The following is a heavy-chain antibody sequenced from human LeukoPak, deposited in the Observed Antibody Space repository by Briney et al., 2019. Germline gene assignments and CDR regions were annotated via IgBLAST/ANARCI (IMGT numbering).Heavy chain of an antibody. D-gene: IGHD3-9*01. Sequence: GGSLRLSCAASGFTFSSYAMSWVRQAPGKGLEWVSAISGSGGSTHYADSVKGRFTISRDNSKNTLYLQMNSLRAEDTAVYSCAKDPTGYSLYYFDYWGQGTLVTVSS. J-gene: IGHJ4*02. V-gene: IGHV3-23*01. CDR2: ISGSGGST. CDR3: AKDPTGYSLYYFDY. CDR1: GFTFSSYA.